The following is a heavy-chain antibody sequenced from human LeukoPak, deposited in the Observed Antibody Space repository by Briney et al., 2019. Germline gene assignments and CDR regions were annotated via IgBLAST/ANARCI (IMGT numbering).Heavy chain of an antibody. D-gene: IGHD3-10*01. CDR1: GGSFSGYY. J-gene: IGHJ3*02. Sequence: PSETLSLTCAVYGGSFSGYYWSWIRQPPGKGLEWIGEINHSGSTNYNPSLKSRVTISVDTSKNQFSLKLSSVTAADTAVYYCARSVYYGSGSYYNLMMKAFDIWGQGTMVTVSS. V-gene: IGHV4-34*01. CDR3: ARSVYYGSGSYYNLMMKAFDI. CDR2: INHSGST.